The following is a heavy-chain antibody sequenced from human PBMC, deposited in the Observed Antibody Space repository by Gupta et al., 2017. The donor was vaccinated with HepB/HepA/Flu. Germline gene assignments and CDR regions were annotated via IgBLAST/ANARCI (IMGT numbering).Heavy chain of an antibody. J-gene: IGHJ4*02. V-gene: IGHV5-51*01. Sequence: EVQLVQSGAEVKKPGESLKISCKGSGYSFTSYWIGWVRQMPGKGLEWMGIIYPGDSDTRYSPSFQGQVTISADKSISTAYLQWSSLKASDTAMYYCARHVQNYDFWSGYYSGYYFDYWGQGTLVTVSS. CDR3: ARHVQNYDFWSGYYSGYYFDY. CDR2: IYPGDSDT. D-gene: IGHD3-3*01. CDR1: GYSFTSYW.